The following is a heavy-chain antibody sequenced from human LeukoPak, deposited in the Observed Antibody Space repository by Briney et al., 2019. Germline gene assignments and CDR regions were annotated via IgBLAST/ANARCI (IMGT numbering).Heavy chain of an antibody. Sequence: GGSLRLSCEASGFTFSSYGMTWVRQAPGKGLEWVSAISGSGGSTYYADSVKGRFTISRDNSKNTLYLQMNSLRAEDTAVYYCAKVPYGENKYYFDYWGQGTLVTVSS. CDR2: ISGSGGST. D-gene: IGHD4-17*01. CDR1: GFTFSSYG. V-gene: IGHV3-23*01. J-gene: IGHJ4*02. CDR3: AKVPYGENKYYFDY.